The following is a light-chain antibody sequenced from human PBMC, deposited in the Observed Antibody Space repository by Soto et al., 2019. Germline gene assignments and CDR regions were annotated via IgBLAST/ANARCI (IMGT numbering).Light chain of an antibody. J-gene: IGKJ1*01. CDR2: LGS. CDR3: MQPLQSWT. Sequence: DIVMTQSPLSLPVTPGEPASISCRSSQSLLHSNGYNYLDWYLQKPGQSPQLLIYLGSNRASGVPDRFSGSGSGTDFTLKIGRVEAEDVGVYYCMQPLQSWTFGQGTKVDIK. V-gene: IGKV2-28*01. CDR1: QSLLHSNGYNY.